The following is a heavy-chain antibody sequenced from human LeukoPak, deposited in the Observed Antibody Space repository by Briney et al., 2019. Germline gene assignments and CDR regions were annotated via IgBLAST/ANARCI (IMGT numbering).Heavy chain of an antibody. J-gene: IGHJ4*02. V-gene: IGHV1-8*03. D-gene: IGHD3-22*01. Sequence: ASVKVSCKASGYTFTSFDINWVRQATGQGLEWMGWMNPNSGNTGYAQKFQGRVTITADKSTSTAYMELSSLRSEDTAVYYCARDQDYDSSGYTFDYWGQGTLVTVSS. CDR3: ARDQDYDSSGYTFDY. CDR2: MNPNSGNT. CDR1: GYTFTSFD.